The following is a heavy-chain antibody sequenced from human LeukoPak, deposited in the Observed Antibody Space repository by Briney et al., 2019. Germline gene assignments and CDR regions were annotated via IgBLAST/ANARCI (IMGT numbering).Heavy chain of an antibody. CDR3: ARGYSSGWYFDGHFDY. Sequence: PGGSLRPSRAASGFTVSSNYMSWVRQAPGKGLEWVSVIYSGGSTYYADSVKGRFTISRDNSKNTLYLQMNSLRAEDTAVYYCARGYSSGWYFDGHFDYWGQGTLVTVSS. CDR2: IYSGGST. J-gene: IGHJ4*02. V-gene: IGHV3-53*01. CDR1: GFTVSSNY. D-gene: IGHD6-19*01.